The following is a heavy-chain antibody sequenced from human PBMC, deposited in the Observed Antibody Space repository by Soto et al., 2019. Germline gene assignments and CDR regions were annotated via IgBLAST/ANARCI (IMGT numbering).Heavy chain of an antibody. Sequence: QVQVVQSGAEVKKPGASVKVSCKASVYTFTSCAIHWVRQAPGQRLEWMGWINTDNGNTKYSQRLQGRVTITGDTSASTAYIEPSNRISEDTAVYYCARDRAVDWYFDLWGRGTLVTVSS. J-gene: IGHJ2*01. D-gene: IGHD6-19*01. CDR1: VYTFTSCA. CDR2: INTDNGNT. CDR3: ARDRAVDWYFDL. V-gene: IGHV1-3*04.